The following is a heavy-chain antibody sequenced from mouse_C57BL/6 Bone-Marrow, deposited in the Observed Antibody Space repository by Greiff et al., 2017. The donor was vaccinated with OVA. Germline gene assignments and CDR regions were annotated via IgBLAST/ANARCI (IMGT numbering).Heavy chain of an antibody. V-gene: IGHV1-82*01. CDR2: IYPGDGDT. Sequence: VQLHQSVPELVKPGASAKISCKAPGYAFSSSWMNLVKQRPGKGLEWIGRIYPGDGDTNYNGKFKGKATLTADKSSSTAYMQLSSLTSEDSAVYFCAILYYADHQGVAMDHWAQVSSATVSS. D-gene: IGHD2-13*01. J-gene: IGHJ4*01. CDR1: GYAFSSSW. CDR3: AILYYADHQGVAMDH.